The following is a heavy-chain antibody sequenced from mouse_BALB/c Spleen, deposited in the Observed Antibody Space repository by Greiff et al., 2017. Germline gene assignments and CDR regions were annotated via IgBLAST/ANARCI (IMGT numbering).Heavy chain of an antibody. J-gene: IGHJ4*01. CDR3: VRDSYGYDVGYAMDY. CDR1: GFSLTSYY. CDR2: IWTGGGT. Sequence: VKLMESGPGLVAPSQSLSITCTVSGFSLTSYYISWIRQPPGKGLEWLGVIWTGGGTNYNSAFMSRLSISKDNSKSQVFLKMNSLQTDDTAIYYCVRDSYGYDVGYAMDYWGQGTSVTVSS. D-gene: IGHD2-2*01. V-gene: IGHV2-9-2*01.